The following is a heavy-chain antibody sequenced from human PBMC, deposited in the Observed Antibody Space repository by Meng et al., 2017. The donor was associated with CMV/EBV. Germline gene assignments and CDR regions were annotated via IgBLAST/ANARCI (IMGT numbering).Heavy chain of an antibody. Sequence: QVQVGQSGAEVKKHGASVKVSCKASGYTFTGYHMHWVRQAPGQGLEWMGWINPNSGGTNYAQKFQGRVTMTRDTSIRTAYMELSRLRSDDTAVYYCARQHNSSSWIINWFDPWGQGTLVTVSS. CDR1: GYTFTGYH. D-gene: IGHD6-13*01. CDR3: ARQHNSSSWIINWFDP. CDR2: INPNSGGT. J-gene: IGHJ5*02. V-gene: IGHV1-2*02.